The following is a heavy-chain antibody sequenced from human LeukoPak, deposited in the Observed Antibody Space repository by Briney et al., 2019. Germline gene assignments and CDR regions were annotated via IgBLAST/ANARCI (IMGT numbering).Heavy chain of an antibody. V-gene: IGHV1-2*02. D-gene: IGHD1-26*01. CDR2: INPNSGGT. J-gene: IGHJ4*02. CDR3: ARDPGVRELPIDY. CDR1: EYTFTGYN. Sequence: GASVKVSCKASEYTFTGYNMHWVRQAPGQGLEWMGWINPNSGGTNYAQKLQGRVTMTTDTSTSTAYMELRSLRSDDTAVYYCARDPGVRELPIDYWGQGTLVTVSS.